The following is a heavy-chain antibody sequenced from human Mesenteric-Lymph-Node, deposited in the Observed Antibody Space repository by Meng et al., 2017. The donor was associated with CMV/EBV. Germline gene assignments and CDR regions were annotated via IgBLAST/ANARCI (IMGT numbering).Heavy chain of an antibody. J-gene: IGHJ4*02. CDR2: IKQDGSEK. CDR3: VKSGLSPFDY. V-gene: IGHV3-7*03. CDR1: GFTFSSYW. Sequence: GGSLRLSCAASGFTFSSYWMSWVRQAPGKGLEWVANIKQDGSEKYYVDSVKGRFTISRDNAKNSLYLQMNSLRAEDMALYYCVKSGLSPFDYWGQGTLVTVSS. D-gene: IGHD1-14*01.